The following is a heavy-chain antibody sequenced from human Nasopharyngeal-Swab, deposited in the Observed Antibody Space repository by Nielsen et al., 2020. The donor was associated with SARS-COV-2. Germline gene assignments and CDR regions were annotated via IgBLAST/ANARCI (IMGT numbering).Heavy chain of an antibody. V-gene: IGHV3-30-3*01. CDR1: GFTFSNYA. D-gene: IGHD5-12*01. J-gene: IGHJ6*02. CDR3: ARDTSVDIVLLYYGMDV. Sequence: GESLKISCTASGFTFSNYAMHWVRQAPGKGQEWVAVISYDGSNTFYGDSVKGRFTISRDSSKNTLYLQMNSLRAEDTDVYYCARDTSVDIVLLYYGMDVWGQGTTVTVSS. CDR2: ISYDGSNT.